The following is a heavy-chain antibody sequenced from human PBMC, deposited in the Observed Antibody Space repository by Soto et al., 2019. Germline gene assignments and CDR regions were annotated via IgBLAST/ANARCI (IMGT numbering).Heavy chain of an antibody. Sequence: QVQLVQSGAEVKKPGSSVKVSCTASGGAFRNYAVSWVRQAPGQGLEWMGAVMPTFGAGVYAQKFQGRLTIFADESTNPAYLNVSRLTCEDAAIYYCAASRGFYEAMDAWGQGTTLTVSS. J-gene: IGHJ6*02. V-gene: IGHV1-69*01. CDR3: AASRGFYEAMDA. D-gene: IGHD3-22*01. CDR1: GGAFRNYA. CDR2: VMPTFGAG.